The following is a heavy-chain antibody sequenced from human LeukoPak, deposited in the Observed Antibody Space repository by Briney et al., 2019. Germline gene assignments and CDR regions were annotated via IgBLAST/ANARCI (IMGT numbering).Heavy chain of an antibody. CDR1: GYTFTSYY. D-gene: IGHD3-22*01. CDR3: ARGQYYDSSGSVGGDY. J-gene: IGHJ4*02. V-gene: IGHV1-8*02. CDR2: MNPNSGNT. Sequence: GASVKVSCKASGYTFTSYYMHWVRQAPGQGLEWMGWMNPNSGNTGYAQKFQGRVTMTRNTSISTAYMELSSLRSEDTAVYYCARGQYYDSSGSVGGDYWGQGTLVTVSS.